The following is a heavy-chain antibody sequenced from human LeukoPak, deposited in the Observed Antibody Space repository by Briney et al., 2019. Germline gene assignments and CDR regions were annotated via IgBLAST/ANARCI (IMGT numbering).Heavy chain of an antibody. J-gene: IGHJ5*02. D-gene: IGHD6-19*01. V-gene: IGHV1-2*02. CDR2: ISPSGGST. CDR3: ARQWIAVAGTGWFDP. Sequence: ASVKVSCKAFGYTLTSNYMHWVRQAPGQGPEWMGVISPSGGSTTYAQKFQGRVTMTRDTSISTAYMELSRLRSDDTAVYYCARQWIAVAGTGWFDPWGQGTLVTVSS. CDR1: GYTLTSNY.